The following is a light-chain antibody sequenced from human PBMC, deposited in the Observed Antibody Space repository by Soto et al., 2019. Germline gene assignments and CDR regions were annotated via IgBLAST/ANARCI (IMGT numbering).Light chain of an antibody. CDR1: QSVRSY. CDR2: DAS. Sequence: EIVLTQSPATLSLSPGERATLSCRASQSVRSYLAWYQQRPGQAPRLLIYDASNRATGIPARFSGSGSGTDFTLTISSLEPEDFAVYYCQQRSNWPPITFGQGTRLVIK. CDR3: QQRSNWPPIT. V-gene: IGKV3-11*01. J-gene: IGKJ5*01.